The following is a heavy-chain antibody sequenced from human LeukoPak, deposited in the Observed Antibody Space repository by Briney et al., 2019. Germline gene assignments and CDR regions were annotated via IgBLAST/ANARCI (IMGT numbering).Heavy chain of an antibody. V-gene: IGHV4-59*08. J-gene: IGHJ5*02. CDR1: GGSISSYY. CDR3: ARTENYIPEDCFDP. CDR2: IYYSGST. Sequence: SETLSLTCTVSGGSISSYYWSWIRQSPGEGLEWIGYIYYSGSTNYNPSLKSRVTMSVDTSKNQFSLELSSVTAADTALYYCARTENYIPEDCFDPWGQGTLVTVSS. D-gene: IGHD5-24*01.